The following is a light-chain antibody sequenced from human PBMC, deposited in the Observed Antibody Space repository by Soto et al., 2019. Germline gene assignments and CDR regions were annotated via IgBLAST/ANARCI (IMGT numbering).Light chain of an antibody. CDR2: LEGSGSY. V-gene: IGLV4-60*02. J-gene: IGLJ3*02. CDR3: ETWDSNTHTV. CDR1: SGHSSYI. Sequence: QHVLTQSSSASASLGSSVKLTCTLSSGHSSYIIAWHQQQPGKAPRYLMKLEGSGSYNKGSGVPDRFSGSSSGADRYLTISNLQFEYEADYYCETWDSNTHTVFCGGTWLTVL.